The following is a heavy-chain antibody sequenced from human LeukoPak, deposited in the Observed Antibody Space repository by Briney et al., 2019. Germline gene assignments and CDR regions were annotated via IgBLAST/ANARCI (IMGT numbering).Heavy chain of an antibody. CDR1: GGSISSYY. CDR3: ARGLLTGRGYFDY. J-gene: IGHJ4*02. CDR2: IYYTGYT. V-gene: IGHV4-59*01. D-gene: IGHD1-20*01. Sequence: SETLSLTCTVSGGSISSYYWNWIRQPPGKGLEWIGYIYYTGYTNYNPSLKSRVTISVGTSKKQFSLKLNSVTATDTAVYYCARGLLTGRGYFDYWGQGTLVTVSS.